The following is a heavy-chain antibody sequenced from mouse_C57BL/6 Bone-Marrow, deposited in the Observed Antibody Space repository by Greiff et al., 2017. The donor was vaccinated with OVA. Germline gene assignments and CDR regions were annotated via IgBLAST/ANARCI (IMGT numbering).Heavy chain of an antibody. CDR3: ARGRRGPYYAMDY. Sequence: VKLQESGAELVKPGASVKMSCKASGYTFTTYPIEWMKQNHGKSLEWIGNFHPYNDDTKYNEKFKGKATLTVEKSSSTVYLELSRLTSDDSAVYYCARGRRGPYYAMDYWGQGTSVTVSS. D-gene: IGHD2-12*01. J-gene: IGHJ4*01. V-gene: IGHV1-47*01. CDR2: FHPYNDDT. CDR1: GYTFTTYP.